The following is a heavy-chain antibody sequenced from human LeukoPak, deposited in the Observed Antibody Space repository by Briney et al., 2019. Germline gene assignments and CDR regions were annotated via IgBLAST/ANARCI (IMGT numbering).Heavy chain of an antibody. J-gene: IGHJ4*02. Sequence: ASVKVSCKASGYTFTSYGISWVRQAPGQGLEWMGWISAYNGNTNYAQKLQGRVTMTTDTSTSTAYMELRSLRSDDTAVYYCARDHRYDILTGYSFFDYWGQGTLVTVSS. CDR3: ARDHRYDILTGYSFFDY. CDR1: GYTFTSYG. D-gene: IGHD3-9*01. CDR2: ISAYNGNT. V-gene: IGHV1-18*01.